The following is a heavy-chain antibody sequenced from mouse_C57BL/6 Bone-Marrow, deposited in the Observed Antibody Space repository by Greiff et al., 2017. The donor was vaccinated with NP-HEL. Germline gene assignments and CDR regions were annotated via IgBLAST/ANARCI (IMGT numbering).Heavy chain of an antibody. CDR2: ISSGSSTI. Sequence: EVKVEESGGGLVKPGGSLKLSCAASGFTFSDYGMHWVRQAPEKGLEWVAYISSGSSTIYYADTVKGRFTISRDNAKNTLFLQMTSLRSEDTAMYYCAPMDFDYWGQGTTLTVSS. CDR3: APMDFDY. CDR1: GFTFSDYG. V-gene: IGHV5-17*01. J-gene: IGHJ2*01.